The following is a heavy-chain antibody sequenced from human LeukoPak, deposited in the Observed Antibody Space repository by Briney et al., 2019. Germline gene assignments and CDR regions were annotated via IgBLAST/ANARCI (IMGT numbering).Heavy chain of an antibody. CDR1: GGSISSGGYY. J-gene: IGHJ4*02. D-gene: IGHD3-10*01. CDR2: MFYTGTTTT. CDR3: ARLSKAAGSN. Sequence: SQTLSLTCTVSGGSISSGGYYWSWIRQPPGTGLEWIGSMFYTGTTTTYYNPSLKSRVTISVDPSKNQFSLNLNFVTAADTAVYYCARLSKAAGSNWGQGALVTVSS. V-gene: IGHV4-39*01.